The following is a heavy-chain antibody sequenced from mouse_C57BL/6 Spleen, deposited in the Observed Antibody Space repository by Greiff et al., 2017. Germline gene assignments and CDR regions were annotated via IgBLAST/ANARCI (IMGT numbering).Heavy chain of an antibody. D-gene: IGHD1-1*01. J-gene: IGHJ4*01. Sequence: VQLQQSGPELVKPGASVKISCKASGYTFTDYYMNWVKQSHGKSLEWIGDINPNTGGTSYNQTFKGKATLTVDKSSSTAYMELRSLTSEDSAVYYCARARYYCSSSYYYAMDYWGQGTSVTVSS. V-gene: IGHV1-26*01. CDR3: ARARYYCSSSYYYAMDY. CDR2: INPNTGGT. CDR1: GYTFTDYY.